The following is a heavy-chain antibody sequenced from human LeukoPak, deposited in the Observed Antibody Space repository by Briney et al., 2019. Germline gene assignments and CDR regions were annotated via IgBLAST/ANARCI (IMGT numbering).Heavy chain of an antibody. CDR2: ISSSSSYI. J-gene: IGHJ4*02. CDR3: ARDASGSYAMI. CDR1: GFTFSSYS. Sequence: GGSLRLSCAASGFTFSSYSMNWVRQAPGKGLEWVSSISSSSSYIYYADSVKGRLTISRDNAKNSLYLQMNSLRAEDTAVYYCARDASGSYAMIWGQGTLVTVSS. V-gene: IGHV3-21*01. D-gene: IGHD1-26*01.